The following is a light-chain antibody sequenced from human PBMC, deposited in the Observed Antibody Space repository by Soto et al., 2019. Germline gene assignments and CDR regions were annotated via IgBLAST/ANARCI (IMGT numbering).Light chain of an antibody. J-gene: IGKJ1*01. CDR3: QQYNDYSPWT. CDR2: KAS. Sequence: DIQMTQSPSTLSASVGDRVTITCRASQSINIWLAWYQQKPGKAPKLLIYKASSLESGVPSRFSGSGSGTVFTLTISSLQPDDFATYYCQQYNDYSPWTFGQGTKVEIK. CDR1: QSINIW. V-gene: IGKV1-5*03.